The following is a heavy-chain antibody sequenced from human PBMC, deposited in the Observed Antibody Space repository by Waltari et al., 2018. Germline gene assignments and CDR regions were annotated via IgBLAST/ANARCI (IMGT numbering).Heavy chain of an antibody. D-gene: IGHD2-2*01. Sequence: QVQLVQSGAEVKKPGASVKVSCKASGYTFTSYGISWVRQAPGQGLEWMGWISAYNGNTNYAQKIQGRVTMTTDTSTSTAYMELRSLRSDDTAVYYCARAHCSSTSCYVGGWFDPWGQGTLVTVSS. V-gene: IGHV1-18*01. J-gene: IGHJ5*02. CDR2: ISAYNGNT. CDR1: GYTFTSYG. CDR3: ARAHCSSTSCYVGGWFDP.